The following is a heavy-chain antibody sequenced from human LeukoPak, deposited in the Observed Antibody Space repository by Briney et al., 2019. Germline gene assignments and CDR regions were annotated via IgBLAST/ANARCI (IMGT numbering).Heavy chain of an antibody. CDR2: INLNNDDT. J-gene: IGHJ4*02. CDR3: ARDKGVLNDALDY. V-gene: IGHV1-2*04. Sequence: ASVKVSCKSSGYTFTGYCMHWVRQAPGQGLEWMGWINLNNDDTNYAQKFQGWVTMTRDTSISTAYMELSRLRAEDTAVYYCARDKGVLNDALDYWGQGTLVTVSS. CDR1: GYTFTGYC. D-gene: IGHD2-8*01.